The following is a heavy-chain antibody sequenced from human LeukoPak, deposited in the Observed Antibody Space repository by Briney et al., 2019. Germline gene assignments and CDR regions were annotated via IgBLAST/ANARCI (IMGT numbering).Heavy chain of an antibody. CDR2: ISAYNGNT. CDR3: ARDRWTRPYNWNDEFDP. Sequence: ASVKVSCKASGYTFTSYGISWVRQAPGQGLEWMGWISAYNGNTNYAQKLQGRVTMTTGTSTSTAYMELRSLRSDDTAVYYCARDRWTRPYNWNDEFDPWGQGTLVTVSS. CDR1: GYTFTSYG. J-gene: IGHJ5*02. V-gene: IGHV1-18*01. D-gene: IGHD1-20*01.